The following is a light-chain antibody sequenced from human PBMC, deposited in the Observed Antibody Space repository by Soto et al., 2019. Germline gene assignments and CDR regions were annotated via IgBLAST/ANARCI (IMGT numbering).Light chain of an antibody. V-gene: IGKV3-11*01. CDR2: DAS. J-gene: IGKJ4*01. CDR3: QQRSNWPSLT. CDR1: QSVGSY. Sequence: EIVLIPSPATLSLSPGERATLSCRASQSVGSYLAWYQHKPGQAPRLLISDASNRATGIPARFSGSGSETDFTLTISSLEPEDSAVYYCQQRSNWPSLTFGGGTKVDI.